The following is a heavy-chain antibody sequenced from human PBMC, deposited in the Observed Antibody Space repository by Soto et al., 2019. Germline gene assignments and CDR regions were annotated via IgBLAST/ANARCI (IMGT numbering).Heavy chain of an antibody. V-gene: IGHV1-3*01. J-gene: IGHJ5*02. CDR3: VRRHVSATGIDWFDP. D-gene: IGHD6-13*01. Sequence: ASVKVSCKASGYTFTSYGIHWVRQAPGQRLEWMGWINAANGDTKYSPKFQGRVTITKDTSASTAYMELSSLRSEDTAVYYCVRRHVSATGIDWFDPWGQGTLVTVSS. CDR1: GYTFTSYG. CDR2: INAANGDT.